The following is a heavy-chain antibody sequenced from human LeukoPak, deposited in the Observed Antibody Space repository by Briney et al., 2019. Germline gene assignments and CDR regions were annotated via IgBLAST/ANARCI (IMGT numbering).Heavy chain of an antibody. D-gene: IGHD6-6*01. Sequence: SETLSLTCAVYGGSFSGYYWSWIRQPPGKGLEWIGEINHSGSTNYNPSLKSRVTISVDTSKNQFSLKLSPVTAADTAVYYCARGRKIAARGFDYWGQGTLVTVSS. CDR3: ARGRKIAARGFDY. CDR1: GGSFSGYY. CDR2: INHSGST. J-gene: IGHJ4*02. V-gene: IGHV4-34*01.